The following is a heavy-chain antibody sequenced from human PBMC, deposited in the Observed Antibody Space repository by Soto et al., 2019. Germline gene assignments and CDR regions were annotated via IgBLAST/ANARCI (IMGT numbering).Heavy chain of an antibody. Sequence: EVQLVESGGGLVQPGGSLRLSCAASGFTFSSYAMHWVRQAPGKGLEYVSAISSNGGSTYYANSVKGRFTISRDNSKNTWYLQMGSLRAEDMALYYCARDPGGYCSSTSCYVDYYYMDVWGKGTTVTVSS. D-gene: IGHD2-2*01. J-gene: IGHJ6*03. V-gene: IGHV3-64*01. CDR1: GFTFSSYA. CDR2: ISSNGGST. CDR3: ARDPGGYCSSTSCYVDYYYMDV.